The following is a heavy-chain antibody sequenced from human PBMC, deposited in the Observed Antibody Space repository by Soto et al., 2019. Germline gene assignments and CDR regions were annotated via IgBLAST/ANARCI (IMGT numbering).Heavy chain of an antibody. CDR1: GGSIGRSSYY. J-gene: IGHJ5*02. CDR2: LYYTGTT. D-gene: IGHD2-2*01. CDR3: GAYCSRTNGEDWLDP. Sequence: AETLSLTCSVYGGSIGRSSYYFGWIRQPPGKGLEWIGSLYYTGTTNYNSSLKSRVTISADKSQNQFSLRLSSVTAADTAVCSCGAYCSRTNGEDWLDPWGQGNXVTVSS. V-gene: IGHV4-39*01.